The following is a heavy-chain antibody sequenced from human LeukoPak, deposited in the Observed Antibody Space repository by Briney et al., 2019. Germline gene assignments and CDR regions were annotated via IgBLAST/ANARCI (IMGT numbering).Heavy chain of an antibody. V-gene: IGHV3-15*01. Sequence: GGSLRLSCAASGFTFSNAWMSWVRQAPGKGLEWVGRIKSKTDGGTTDYAAPVKGRFTISRDDSKNTLYLQMNSLKTEDTAVYYCTIHRLVPYYYYYYMDVWGKGTTVTVSS. CDR3: TIHRLVPYYYYYYMDV. CDR1: GFTFSNAW. D-gene: IGHD6-19*01. CDR2: IKSKTDGGTT. J-gene: IGHJ6*03.